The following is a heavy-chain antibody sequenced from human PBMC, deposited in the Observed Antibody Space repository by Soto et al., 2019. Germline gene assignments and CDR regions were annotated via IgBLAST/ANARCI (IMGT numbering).Heavy chain of an antibody. Sequence: EVQLMESGGGLVQPGGSLRLSCAASGFTFNTYWMSWVRQAPGKGLEWVANIKEDGSEQYYVDSVKGRFTISRDNAKNSLYLQMYSLRAEDTAVYYCARDHGYVPYWGQGSLVTVSS. J-gene: IGHJ4*02. CDR1: GFTFNTYW. CDR2: IKEDGSEQ. V-gene: IGHV3-7*03. D-gene: IGHD3-10*02. CDR3: ARDHGYVPY.